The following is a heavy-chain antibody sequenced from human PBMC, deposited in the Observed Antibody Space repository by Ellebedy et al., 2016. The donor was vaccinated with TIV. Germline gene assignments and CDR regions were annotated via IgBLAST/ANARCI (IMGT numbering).Heavy chain of an antibody. D-gene: IGHD3-16*01. V-gene: IGHV3-11*01. CDR1: GFTFSENY. CDR3: ARVRGSRQLVDY. CDR2: IDKSGTAI. Sequence: GGSLRLSCAASGFTFSENYMGWIRQAPGKGPDWVSYIDKSGTAIYYAPSMKGRVTISRDNAKNTLYLQMNSLGAEDKALYYCARVRGSRQLVDYWGQGTLVTVSS. J-gene: IGHJ4*02.